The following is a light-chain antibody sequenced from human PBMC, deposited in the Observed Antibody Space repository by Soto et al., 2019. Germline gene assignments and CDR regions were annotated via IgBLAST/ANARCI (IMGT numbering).Light chain of an antibody. V-gene: IGKV1-5*01. Sequence: IQMTQSPSTLSASLGDRVTITCRASQSISSWLAWYQQKPGKAPKLLIYDASSLESGVPSRFSGSGSGTEFTLTISSLQPDDFATYYCQQKTFGQGTKVDIK. CDR1: QSISSW. CDR2: DAS. CDR3: QQKT. J-gene: IGKJ1*01.